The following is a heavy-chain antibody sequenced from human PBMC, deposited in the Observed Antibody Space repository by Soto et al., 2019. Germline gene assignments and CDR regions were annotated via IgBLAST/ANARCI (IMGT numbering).Heavy chain of an antibody. CDR1: GFTFSSYE. V-gene: IGHV3-48*03. CDR3: ARDEEDTAMGSLDY. CDR2: ISSSGSTI. Sequence: EVQLVESGGGLVQPGGSLRLSCAASGFTFSSYEMNWVRQAPGKGLEWVSYISSSGSTIYYADSVKGRFTISRDNAKNSLYLQMNSLRADDTAVYYCARDEEDTAMGSLDYWGQGTLVTVSS. D-gene: IGHD5-18*01. J-gene: IGHJ4*02.